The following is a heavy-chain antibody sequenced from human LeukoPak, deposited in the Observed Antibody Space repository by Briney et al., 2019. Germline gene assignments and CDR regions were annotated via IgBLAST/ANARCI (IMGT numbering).Heavy chain of an antibody. CDR3: ARSTSRGYYYYMDV. J-gene: IGHJ6*03. Sequence: NPSETLSLTCTVSGGSISSSSYYWGWIRQPPGKGLEWIGSIYYSGSTNYNPSLKSRVTISVDTSKNQFSLKLSSVTAADTAVYYCARSTSRGYYYYMDVWGEGTTVTISS. CDR2: IYYSGST. CDR1: GGSISSSSYY. D-gene: IGHD2-2*01. V-gene: IGHV4-39*07.